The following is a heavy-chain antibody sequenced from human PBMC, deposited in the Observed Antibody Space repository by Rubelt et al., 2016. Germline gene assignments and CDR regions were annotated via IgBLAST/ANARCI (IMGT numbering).Heavy chain of an antibody. CDR1: GGSISSGGYY. CDR3: AKYRRVLRSDTFDV. D-gene: IGHD3-3*01. Sequence: QVQLQESGPGLVKPSQTLSLTCTVSGGSISSGGYYWSWIRQHPGKGLEWIGYIYYSGSTYYNPSLKSRVTISVDTSKNQFSLKLSSVTAAYAAVYYCAKYRRVLRSDTFDVWGQGTMVTVSS. CDR2: IYYSGST. J-gene: IGHJ3*01. V-gene: IGHV4-31*03.